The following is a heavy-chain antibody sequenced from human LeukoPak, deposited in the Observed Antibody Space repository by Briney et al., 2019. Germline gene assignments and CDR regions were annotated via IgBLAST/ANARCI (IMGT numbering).Heavy chain of an antibody. Sequence: GGSLRLSCVASGFTSSSFWMTWVRQAPGKGLERVAIIKEDGTEKYYVDSVKGRFTISRDNAKNSLYLQMNSLRAEDTAVYYCVRGVGWILDYWGQGILVTVAS. J-gene: IGHJ4*02. D-gene: IGHD2-2*03. V-gene: IGHV3-7*04. CDR1: GFTSSSFW. CDR2: IKEDGTEK. CDR3: VRGVGWILDY.